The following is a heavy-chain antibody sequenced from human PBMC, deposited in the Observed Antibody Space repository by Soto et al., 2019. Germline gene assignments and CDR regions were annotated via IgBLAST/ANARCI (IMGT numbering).Heavy chain of an antibody. Sequence: EVHLVQSGAEVKKPGESLKISCKGSGYSFSTYWIGWVRQMPGKGLELMGIIYPADGETRYSPSFQGQATISADTSISTTSLHWSGLKASDTAMYFCVRSMPGSGSSVAFDVWGQGTMVTVSS. CDR1: GYSFSTYW. CDR3: VRSMPGSGSSVAFDV. CDR2: IYPADGET. J-gene: IGHJ3*01. V-gene: IGHV5-51*01. D-gene: IGHD1-26*01.